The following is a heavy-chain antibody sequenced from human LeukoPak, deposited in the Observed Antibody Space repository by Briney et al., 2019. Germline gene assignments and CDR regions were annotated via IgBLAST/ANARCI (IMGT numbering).Heavy chain of an antibody. J-gene: IGHJ4*02. CDR2: INPSGGST. V-gene: IGHV1-46*01. D-gene: IGHD4-23*01. Sequence: ASVKVSCKTSGYTFASYYMHWVRQAPGQGLEWMGIINPSGGSTSYPQKFQGRVTMTRDMSTSTVYMELSSLRSEDTAIYHCARIFGDYSGNSIDSWGQGTLVTVSS. CDR3: ARIFGDYSGNSIDS. CDR1: GYTFASYY.